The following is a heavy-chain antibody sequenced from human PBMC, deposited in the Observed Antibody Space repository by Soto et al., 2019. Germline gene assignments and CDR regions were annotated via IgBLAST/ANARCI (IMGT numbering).Heavy chain of an antibody. J-gene: IGHJ6*02. V-gene: IGHV4-39*01. D-gene: IGHD5-18*01. CDR1: GGSISSSSYY. CDR2: IYYSGST. CDR3: ARRGIQLWLRDYYYGMDV. Sequence: ASETLSLTCTVSGGSISSSSYYWGWIRQPPGKGLEWIGSIYYSGSTYYNPSLKSRVTISVDTSKNQFSLKLSSVTAADTAVYYCARRGIQLWLRDYYYGMDVWGQGTTVTVSS.